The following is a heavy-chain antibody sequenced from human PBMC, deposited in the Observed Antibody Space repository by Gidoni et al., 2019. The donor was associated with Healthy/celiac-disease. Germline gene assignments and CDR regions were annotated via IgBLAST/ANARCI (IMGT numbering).Heavy chain of an antibody. J-gene: IGHJ6*02. CDR3: ARDSPSGSSETMYYYYGMDV. CDR2: IIPIFGTA. V-gene: IGHV1-69*01. CDR1: GGTFSSYA. D-gene: IGHD1-26*01. Sequence: QVQLVQSGAEVKKPGSSVKVSCKASGGTFSSYAISWVRQAPGQGLEWMGGIIPIFGTANYAQKFQGRVTITADESTSTAYMELSSLRSEDTAVYYCARDSPSGSSETMYYYYGMDVWGQGTTVTVSS.